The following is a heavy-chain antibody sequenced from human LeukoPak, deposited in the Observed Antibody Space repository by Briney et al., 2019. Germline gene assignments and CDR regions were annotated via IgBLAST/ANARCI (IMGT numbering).Heavy chain of an antibody. Sequence: GGSLRLSCAASGFSFSDAWMNWVRQAPGKGLEWVSAISGSGGSTYYADSVKGRFTISRDNSKNTLYLQMNSLRAEDTAVYYCAKIRSSWYPTHFDYWGQGTLVTVSS. CDR3: AKIRSSWYPTHFDY. V-gene: IGHV3-23*01. CDR2: ISGSGGST. D-gene: IGHD6-13*01. CDR1: GFSFSDAW. J-gene: IGHJ4*02.